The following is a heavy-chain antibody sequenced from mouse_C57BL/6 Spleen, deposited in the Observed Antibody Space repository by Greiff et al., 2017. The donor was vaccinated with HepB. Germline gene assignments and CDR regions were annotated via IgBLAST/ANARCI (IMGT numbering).Heavy chain of an antibody. CDR2: IWWDDDK. Sequence: ESGPGILQPSQTLSLTCSFSGFSLSTFGMGVGWIRQPSGKGLEWLVHIWWDDDKYYNPALKSRLTISKDTSKNQVFLKIANVDTADTAAYYCARMEDGYDGYAMDYWGQGTSVTVSS. CDR3: ARMEDGYDGYAMDY. V-gene: IGHV8-8*01. D-gene: IGHD2-2*01. CDR1: GFSLSTFGMG. J-gene: IGHJ4*01.